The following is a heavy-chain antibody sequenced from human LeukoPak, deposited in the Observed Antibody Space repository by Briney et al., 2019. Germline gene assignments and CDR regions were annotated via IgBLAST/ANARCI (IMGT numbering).Heavy chain of an antibody. D-gene: IGHD1-7*01. CDR2: VNLQGST. Sequence: SGTLSLTCGVSGGSITNTNYWTWVRQPPGKGLEWIGEVNLQGSTNYNPSLMGRVAISVDTSENHISLQLTSVTAADTAVYYCASLDNWNSDHWGQGTLVTVSS. CDR3: ASLDNWNSDH. J-gene: IGHJ5*02. CDR1: GGSITNTNY. V-gene: IGHV4-4*02.